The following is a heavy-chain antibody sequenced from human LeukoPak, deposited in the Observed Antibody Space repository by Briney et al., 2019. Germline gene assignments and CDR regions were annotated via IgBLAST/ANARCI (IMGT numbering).Heavy chain of an antibody. V-gene: IGHV3-21*01. CDR1: GFTFSSYS. J-gene: IGHJ4*02. D-gene: IGHD3-22*01. CDR3: ARREVTYYYDSSGYYSPKPFDY. Sequence: GGSLRLSCAASGFTFSSYSMNWVRQAPGKGLEWVSSISSSSSYIYYADSVKGRFTISRDNAKKSLYLQMNSLRAEDTAVYYCARREVTYYYDSSGYYSPKPFDYWGQGTLVTVSS. CDR2: ISSSSSYI.